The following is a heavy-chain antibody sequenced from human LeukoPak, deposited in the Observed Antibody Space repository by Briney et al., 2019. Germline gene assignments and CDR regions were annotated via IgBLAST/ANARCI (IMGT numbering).Heavy chain of an antibody. J-gene: IGHJ6*02. Sequence: GRSLRLSCAASGFTFSSYAMLWVRQAPGKGLEWVTVISYDGSNKYYADSVKGRFTNSRDNSKNTLYLQMNSLIAEDTAVYYCARQVLRYFDWLKQYYYYGMDVWGQGTTVTVSS. V-gene: IGHV3-30*04. CDR1: GFTFSSYA. CDR3: ARQVLRYFDWLKQYYYYGMDV. CDR2: ISYDGSNK. D-gene: IGHD3-9*01.